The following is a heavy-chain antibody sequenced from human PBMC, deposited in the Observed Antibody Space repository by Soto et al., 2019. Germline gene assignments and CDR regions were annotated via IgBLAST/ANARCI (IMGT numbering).Heavy chain of an antibody. CDR1: GFTFSSAA. Sequence: GGSLRLSCAASGFTFSSAAMSWVRQAPGKGLEWVSVISGSGGSTYYADSVKGRFTISRDNSKNTLYLQINSLRAEDTAVYYCAKEGGYTYGYVDCWGQGTLVTVSS. CDR3: AKEGGYTYGYVDC. D-gene: IGHD5-18*01. V-gene: IGHV3-23*01. J-gene: IGHJ4*02. CDR2: ISGSGGST.